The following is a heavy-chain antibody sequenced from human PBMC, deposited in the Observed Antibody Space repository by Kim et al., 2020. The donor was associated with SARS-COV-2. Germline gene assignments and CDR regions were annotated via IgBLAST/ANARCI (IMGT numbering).Heavy chain of an antibody. J-gene: IGHJ6*02. CDR3: AGEMATYYYYNYGMDV. CDR2: ISSSGSTI. V-gene: IGHV3-48*03. Sequence: GGSLRLSCAASGFTFSSYEMNWVRQAPGKGLEWVSYISSSGSTIYYADSVEGRFTISRDNAKNSLYLQMNSLRAEDTAVYYCAGEMATYYYYNYGMDVWGQGTTVTVSS. D-gene: IGHD5-12*01. CDR1: GFTFSSYE.